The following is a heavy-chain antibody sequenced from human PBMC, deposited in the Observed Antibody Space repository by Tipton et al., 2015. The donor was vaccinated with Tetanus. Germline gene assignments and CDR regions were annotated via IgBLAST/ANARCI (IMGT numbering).Heavy chain of an antibody. CDR2: IRSNGGPI. D-gene: IGHD5-18*01. Sequence: SLRLSCAASGFNFDDYAMHWVRQAPGKGLEWVSGIRSNGGPIGFAESVKGRFTISRDNARNSLYLEMNSLRPEDTAFYYCTKGSFRGALNTGFDSWGQGTLVTVSS. CDR1: GFNFDDYA. J-gene: IGHJ5*01. V-gene: IGHV3-9*01. CDR3: TKGSFRGALNTGFDS.